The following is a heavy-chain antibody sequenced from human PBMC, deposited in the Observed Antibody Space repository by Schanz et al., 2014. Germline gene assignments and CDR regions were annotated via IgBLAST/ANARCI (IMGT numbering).Heavy chain of an antibody. CDR2: ISGGGGTT. CDR1: GITFSSHS. CDR3: VSQTGSPNY. D-gene: IGHD6-13*01. Sequence: EVHLLDSGGGLVQPGGSLRLSCAASGITFSSHSFNWVRQAPGKGLEWVSAISGGGGTTYYADSVKGRFTISRDNAKNSLYLQMNSLRVEDTAVYFCVSQTGSPNYWGQGTLVTVSS. J-gene: IGHJ4*02. V-gene: IGHV3-48*04.